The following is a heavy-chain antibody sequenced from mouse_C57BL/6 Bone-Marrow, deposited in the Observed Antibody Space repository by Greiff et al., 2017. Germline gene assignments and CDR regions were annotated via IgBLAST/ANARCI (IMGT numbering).Heavy chain of an antibody. D-gene: IGHD1-1*01. CDR3: ARFYYYGSSYDWYFDV. J-gene: IGHJ1*03. CDR2: IRNKANGYTT. Sequence: EVQVVESGGGLVQPGGSLSLSCAASGFTFTDYYISWVRQPPGKALEWLGFIRNKANGYTTEYSASVKGRFTISRDNSPSILYLQMNALRAEDSATYYCARFYYYGSSYDWYFDVWGTGTTVTVSS. V-gene: IGHV7-3*01. CDR1: GFTFTDYY.